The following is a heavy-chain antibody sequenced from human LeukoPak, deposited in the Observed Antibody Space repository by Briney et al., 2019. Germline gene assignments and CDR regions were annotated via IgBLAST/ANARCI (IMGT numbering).Heavy chain of an antibody. Sequence: GGSLRLSCAASGFTFSSYGMHWVRQAPGKGLEWVAFIRYDGSNKYYADSVKGRFTISRDNSKNTLYLQMNSLRAEDTAVYYCAKDGYSNSSNRDVWGKGPRSPSP. V-gene: IGHV3-30*02. J-gene: IGHJ6*03. D-gene: IGHD2-15*01. CDR2: IRYDGSNK. CDR3: AKDGYSNSSNRDV. CDR1: GFTFSSYG.